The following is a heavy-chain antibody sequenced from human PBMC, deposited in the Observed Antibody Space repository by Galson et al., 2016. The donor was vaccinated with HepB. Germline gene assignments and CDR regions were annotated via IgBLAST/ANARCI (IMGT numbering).Heavy chain of an antibody. CDR1: GASISTYY. V-gene: IGHV4-59*08. D-gene: IGHD4-17*01. CDR2: IFYGGRT. J-gene: IGHJ3*01. CDR3: ARQDDDYGDAFDL. Sequence: ETLSLTCTISGASISTYYWSWIRQPPGKGLEWIGDIFYGGRTNYSPSLEGRVNISVDRSMCEVSLHLSSVTAADTAIYYCARQDDDYGDAFDLWGPGTMVTVSS.